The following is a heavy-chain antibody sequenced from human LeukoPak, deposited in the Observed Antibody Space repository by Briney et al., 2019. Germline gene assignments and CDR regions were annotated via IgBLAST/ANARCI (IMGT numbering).Heavy chain of an antibody. CDR2: IIPIFGTA. V-gene: IGHV1-69*13. CDR1: GGTLSSYA. Sequence: ASVKVSCKASGGTLSSYAISWVRQAPGQGLEWMGGIIPIFGTANHAQKFQGRVTITADESTSTAYMELSSLRSEDTAVYYCARVGYCSSTSCYLWMGAFDIWGQGTMVTVSS. J-gene: IGHJ3*02. D-gene: IGHD2-2*01. CDR3: ARVGYCSSTSCYLWMGAFDI.